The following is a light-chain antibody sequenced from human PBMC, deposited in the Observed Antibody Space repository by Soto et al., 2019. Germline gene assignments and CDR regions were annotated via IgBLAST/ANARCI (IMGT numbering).Light chain of an antibody. CDR3: QQYDNSPIT. V-gene: IGKV3-20*01. J-gene: IGKJ5*01. CDR2: GAS. Sequence: EIVLTQSPGTLSLSPGEIATLSFSASQSVSSSYLAWYQQKPGQAPRLLIYGASSRATGIPDRFSGTGSETDFTLTISRLEPEDFAVYYCQQYDNSPITFGQGTRLEIK. CDR1: QSVSSSY.